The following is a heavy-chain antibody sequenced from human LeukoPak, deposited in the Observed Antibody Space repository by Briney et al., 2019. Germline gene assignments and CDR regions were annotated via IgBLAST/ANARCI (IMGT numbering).Heavy chain of an antibody. J-gene: IGHJ5*02. V-gene: IGHV1-18*01. CDR3: ARRLCGSSCRINWFDP. CDR2: ISVYNGKT. CDR1: GYTFTNYG. D-gene: IGHD6-13*01. Sequence: ASVKVSCKASGYTFTNYGITWVRQAPGQGLEWMGWISVYNGKTNYAQKLQGRVTMTPDTSTSTADMELRSLTSDDTAVYYCARRLCGSSCRINWFDPWGQGTLVTVSS.